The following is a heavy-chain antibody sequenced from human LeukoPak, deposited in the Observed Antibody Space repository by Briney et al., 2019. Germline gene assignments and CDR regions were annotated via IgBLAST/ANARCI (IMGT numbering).Heavy chain of an antibody. CDR1: GYTFTSYY. J-gene: IGHJ4*02. V-gene: IGHV1-46*01. CDR2: INPSGGST. D-gene: IGHD3-10*01. CDR3: ARAYRPFFGSTPFSLDY. Sequence: GASVKVSCKASGYTFTSYYMHWVRQAPGQGLEWMGIINPSGGSTSYAQKFQGRVTMTRDMSTSTVYMELSSLRSEDTAVYYCARAYRPFFGSTPFSLDYWGQGTLVTVSS.